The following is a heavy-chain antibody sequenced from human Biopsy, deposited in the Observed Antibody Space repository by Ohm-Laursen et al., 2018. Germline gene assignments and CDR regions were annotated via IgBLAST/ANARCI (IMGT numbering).Heavy chain of an antibody. CDR3: ARDTRWSPYSMDV. Sequence: SLRLSCAASGFSSSDYHMRWIRQAPGRGLEWVSYISGGGTIYYGDSMKGRVTISGDNAKNSLYLQMHSLRAEDTAVYYCARDTRWSPYSMDVWGQGTTVTVSS. V-gene: IGHV3-11*01. D-gene: IGHD4-23*01. CDR2: ISGGGTI. CDR1: GFSSSDYH. J-gene: IGHJ6*02.